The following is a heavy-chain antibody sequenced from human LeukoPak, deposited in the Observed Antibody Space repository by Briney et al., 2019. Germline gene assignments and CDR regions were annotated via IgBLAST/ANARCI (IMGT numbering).Heavy chain of an antibody. V-gene: IGHV4-61*10. D-gene: IGHD3-3*01. Sequence: SETLSLTCTVSGGSISSGSYYWSWIRQPAGKGLEWIGHIYASGGTKYNPSLESRVTISIDTSKNQFSLKLSSVTAADTAVYYCARAGVELRRALFDYWGQGTLVTVSS. CDR1: GGSISSGSYY. CDR2: IYASGGT. CDR3: ARAGVELRRALFDY. J-gene: IGHJ4*02.